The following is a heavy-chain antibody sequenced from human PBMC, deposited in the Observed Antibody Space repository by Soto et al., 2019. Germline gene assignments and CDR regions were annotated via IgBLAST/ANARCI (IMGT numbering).Heavy chain of an antibody. J-gene: IGHJ6*02. CDR3: ARAGCDGGRCYTLVGLRYGMDV. V-gene: IGHV3-30-3*01. D-gene: IGHD2-15*01. CDR1: GFTFSSYV. CDR2: ISYDGNNK. Sequence: QVQLVESGGGVVQPGRSLRLSCAASGFTFSSYVMHWVRQAPGKGLEWVAVISYDGNNKYYADSVKGRFTISRDNSKNTLYQQMNSLRAEDTAVYYCARAGCDGGRCYTLVGLRYGMDVWGQGTTVTVSS.